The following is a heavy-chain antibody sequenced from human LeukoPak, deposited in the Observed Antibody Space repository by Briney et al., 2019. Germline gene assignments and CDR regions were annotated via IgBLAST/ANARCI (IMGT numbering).Heavy chain of an antibody. CDR1: GFMSHDYT. D-gene: IGHD3-22*01. V-gene: IGHV3-9*02. J-gene: IGHJ4*02. CDR3: AKSPSFTLGGGYLDS. Sequence: GGSLRLSCVGSGFMSHDYTMHWVRQAPGKGLEWVSGASWNTDLIGYADSVKGRFTISRDNDRNTLYLQMNSLRVEDMAVYYCAKSPSFTLGGGYLDSWGQGTLVTVSS. CDR2: ASWNTDLI.